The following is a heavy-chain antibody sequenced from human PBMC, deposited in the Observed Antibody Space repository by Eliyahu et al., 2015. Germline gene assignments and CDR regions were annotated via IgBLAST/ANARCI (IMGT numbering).Heavy chain of an antibody. CDR3: ARGGRKIAAAGSRRWFDP. CDR2: IXHSGST. Sequence: QVQLQQWGAGLLKPSETLSLTCAVYGGSFSGYYWSWIRQPPGKGLEWIGEIXHSGSTNYNPSLKSRVTISVDTSKNQFSLKLSSVTAADTAVYYCARGGRKIAAAGSRRWFDPWGQGTLVTVSS. CDR1: GGSFSGYY. D-gene: IGHD6-13*01. V-gene: IGHV4-34*01. J-gene: IGHJ5*02.